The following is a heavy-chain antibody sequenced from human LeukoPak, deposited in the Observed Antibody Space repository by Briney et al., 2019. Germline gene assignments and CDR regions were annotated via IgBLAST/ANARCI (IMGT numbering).Heavy chain of an antibody. CDR3: ARELDSSGYYRTN. J-gene: IGHJ4*02. Sequence: SETLPLTCTVSGGSISSYYWSWIRQPAGKGLEWIGRIYTSGSTNYNPSLKSRVTMSVDTSKNQFSLKLSSVTAADTAVYYCARELDSSGYYRTNWGQGTLVTVSS. D-gene: IGHD3-22*01. V-gene: IGHV4-4*07. CDR1: GGSISSYY. CDR2: IYTSGST.